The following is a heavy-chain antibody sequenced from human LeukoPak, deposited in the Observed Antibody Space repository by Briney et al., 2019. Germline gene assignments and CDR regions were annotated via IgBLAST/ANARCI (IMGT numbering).Heavy chain of an antibody. J-gene: IGHJ4*02. V-gene: IGHV3-48*01. CDR2: ISSSSSTI. Sequence: PGGSLRLSCAASGFTFGSYSMNWVRQAPGKGLEWVSYISSSSSTIYYADSVKGRFTISRDNAKNSLYLQMNSLRAEDTAVYYCARDGRFEFYYDFWSGYYDYWGQGTLVTVSS. D-gene: IGHD3-3*01. CDR3: ARDGRFEFYYDFWSGYYDY. CDR1: GFTFGSYS.